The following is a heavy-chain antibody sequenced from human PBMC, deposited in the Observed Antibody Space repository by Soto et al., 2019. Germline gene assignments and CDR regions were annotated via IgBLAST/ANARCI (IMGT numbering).Heavy chain of an antibody. Sequence: SETLSLTCAAYGGSFSGYYWSWIRQPPGKGLEWIGEINHSGSTNYNPSLKSRRTISVDTTENQFSLMLMSVTAADATVDYCSCTRGRHCFDPWGQGTLVTVSS. CDR2: INHSGST. D-gene: IGHD2-2*01. J-gene: IGHJ5*02. CDR1: GGSFSGYY. CDR3: SCTRGRHCFDP. V-gene: IGHV4-34*01.